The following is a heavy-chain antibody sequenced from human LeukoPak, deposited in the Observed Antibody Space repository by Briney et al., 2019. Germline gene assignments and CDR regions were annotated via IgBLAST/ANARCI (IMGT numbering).Heavy chain of an antibody. CDR1: GGSISSGGYY. J-gene: IGHJ5*02. CDR2: IYYSGST. Sequence: PSETLSLTCTVSGGSISSGGYYWSWIRQHPGKGLEWIGYIYYSGSTYYNPSLKSRVTISVDTSKNQFSLKLSSVTAADTAVYYCARHHSWGYSYGQYNWFDPWGQGTLVTVSS. V-gene: IGHV4-31*03. D-gene: IGHD5-18*01. CDR3: ARHHSWGYSYGQYNWFDP.